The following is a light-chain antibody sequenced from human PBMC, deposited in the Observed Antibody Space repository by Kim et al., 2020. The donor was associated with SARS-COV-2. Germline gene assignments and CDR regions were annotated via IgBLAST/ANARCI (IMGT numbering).Light chain of an antibody. Sequence: EIVLTQSPATLSLSPGERATLSCRASQSVSSYLAWYQQNPGQAPRLLIYAASNRATGIPARFSGSGSGTDFTLTMSSLEPEDFAVYYCQQRSNGPPFTSGGETKVDIK. J-gene: IGKJ4*01. CDR3: QQRSNGPPFT. V-gene: IGKV3-11*01. CDR2: AAS. CDR1: QSVSSY.